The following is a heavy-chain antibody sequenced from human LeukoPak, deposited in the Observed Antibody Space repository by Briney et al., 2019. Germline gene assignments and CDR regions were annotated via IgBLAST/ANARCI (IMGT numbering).Heavy chain of an antibody. J-gene: IGHJ6*03. CDR3: ARRSGGSLKGHYYYYMDV. Sequence: GGSLRLSCAASGFTFSSYEMNWVRQAPGKGLEWVSYISSSGSTIYYADSVKGRFTISRDNAKNSLYLQMNSLRAEDTAVYYCARRSGGSLKGHYYYYMDVWGKGTTVTVSS. D-gene: IGHD2-15*01. CDR1: GFTFSSYE. V-gene: IGHV3-48*03. CDR2: ISSSGSTI.